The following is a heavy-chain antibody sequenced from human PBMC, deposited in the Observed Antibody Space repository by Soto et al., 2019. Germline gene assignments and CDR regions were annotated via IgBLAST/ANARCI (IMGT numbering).Heavy chain of an antibody. CDR3: ARIVESGYTIDFDL. D-gene: IGHD3-16*02. CDR2: VYYSGST. CDR1: GGSISSGDYY. J-gene: IGHJ2*01. Sequence: QVQLHESGPGLVKPSQTLSLTCTVPGGSISSGDYYWSWIRQPPGKALEWIGYVYYSGSTNYNPSLSSRVTISVDTSKNQFSLNLSSVTAADTAVYYCARIVESGYTIDFDLWGRGTLVTVSS. V-gene: IGHV4-30-4*01.